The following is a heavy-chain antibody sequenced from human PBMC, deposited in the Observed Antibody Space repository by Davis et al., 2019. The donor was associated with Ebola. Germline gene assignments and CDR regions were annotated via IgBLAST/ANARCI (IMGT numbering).Heavy chain of an antibody. Sequence: PGGSLRLSCAASGFTFSSYAMSWVRQAPGKGLEWVSSISGNGGTTYYADSVKGQFTISIDNSKNTLYLQMNSLRVEDTAVYYCARMFCSTSTCYTDAFDVWGQGTMVTVSS. CDR2: ISGNGGTT. V-gene: IGHV3-23*01. CDR3: ARMFCSTSTCYTDAFDV. CDR1: GFTFSSYA. J-gene: IGHJ3*01. D-gene: IGHD2-2*02.